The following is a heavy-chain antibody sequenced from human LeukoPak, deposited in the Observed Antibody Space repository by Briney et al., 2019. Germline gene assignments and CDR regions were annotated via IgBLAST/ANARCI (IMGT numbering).Heavy chain of an antibody. J-gene: IGHJ4*02. CDR3: ARVGEGLFGIDY. CDR2: ISYDGSNK. D-gene: IGHD3-10*01. Sequence: GGSLRLSCAASGFTFSSYAMHWVRQAPGKGLEWVAVISYDGSNKYYADSVKGRFTISRDNSKNTPYLQMNSLRAEDTAVYCCARVGEGLFGIDYWGQGTLVTVSS. V-gene: IGHV3-30*04. CDR1: GFTFSSYA.